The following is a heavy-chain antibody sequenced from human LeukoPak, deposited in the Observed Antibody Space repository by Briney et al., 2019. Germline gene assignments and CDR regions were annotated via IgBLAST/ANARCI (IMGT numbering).Heavy chain of an antibody. CDR1: GYTFTSYG. CDR2: ISAYNGNT. Sequence: ASVKVSCKASGYTFTSYGISWVRQAPGQGLEWMGWISAYNGNTNYAQKLQGRVTMTTDTSTSTAYMELRSLRSDDTAVYYCARDNYSSSWGAFDIWGQGTMVTVSS. V-gene: IGHV1-18*01. CDR3: ARDNYSSSWGAFDI. J-gene: IGHJ3*02. D-gene: IGHD6-6*01.